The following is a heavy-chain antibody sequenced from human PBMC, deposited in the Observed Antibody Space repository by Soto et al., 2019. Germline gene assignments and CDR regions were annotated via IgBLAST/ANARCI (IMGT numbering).Heavy chain of an antibody. V-gene: IGHV5-51*01. CDR2: IYPGASDT. D-gene: IGHD5-12*01. CDR1: GYSFTSYW. J-gene: IGHJ3*02. Sequence: GESLKISCKGSGYSFTSYWIGWVRQMPGKGLEWMGIIYPGASDTRYSASFQGQVTISADKSISPAYLQWSSLKASDTAMYYCARPRYGYNPGAFDIWGQGTMVTVSS. CDR3: ARPRYGYNPGAFDI.